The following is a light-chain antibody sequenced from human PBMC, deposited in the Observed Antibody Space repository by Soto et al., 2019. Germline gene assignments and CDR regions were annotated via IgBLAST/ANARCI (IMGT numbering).Light chain of an antibody. J-gene: IGKJ1*01. V-gene: IGKV3-11*01. CDR1: QNVRTF. Sequence: EVVLTQSPATLSLSPGERATLSCRASQNVRTFLDWYQQKPGQAPRLLIYAASNRATGIPDRFSGSGSGTDFTLTISSLEPEDFAVYYCQQHSHWPPWTFGQETRVEIQ. CDR2: AAS. CDR3: QQHSHWPPWT.